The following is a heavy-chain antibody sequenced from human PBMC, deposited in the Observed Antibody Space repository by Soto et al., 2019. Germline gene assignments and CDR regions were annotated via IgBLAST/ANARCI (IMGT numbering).Heavy chain of an antibody. CDR2: INHSGST. Sequence: KTSETLSLTCAVYGGSFSGYYWSWIRQPPGKGLEWIGEINHSGSTNYNPSLKSRVTISVDTSKNQFSLKLSSVTAADTAVYYCARWSGLGYCSSTSCWRGYYYYGMDVWGQGTTVTVSS. J-gene: IGHJ6*02. CDR3: ARWSGLGYCSSTSCWRGYYYYGMDV. CDR1: GGSFSGYY. D-gene: IGHD2-2*01. V-gene: IGHV4-34*01.